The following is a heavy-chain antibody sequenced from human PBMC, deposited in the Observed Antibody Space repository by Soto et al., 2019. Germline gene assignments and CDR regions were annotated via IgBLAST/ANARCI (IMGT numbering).Heavy chain of an antibody. Sequence: SVKVSCKASGGSLSTNPISWVRQAPGQGLEWMGGTGSGTGPGNHAQKFQGRLTVTADKSTSTVYMELTNLSSEDTAVYYCARRHSGGFFRFFDSWGQGTLVTVSA. CDR2: TGSGTGPG. V-gene: IGHV1-69*06. D-gene: IGHD2-15*01. CDR1: GGSLSTNP. CDR3: ARRHSGGFFRFFDS. J-gene: IGHJ4*02.